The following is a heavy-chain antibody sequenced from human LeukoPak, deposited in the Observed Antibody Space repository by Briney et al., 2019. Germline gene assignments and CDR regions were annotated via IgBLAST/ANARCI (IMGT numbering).Heavy chain of an antibody. V-gene: IGHV4-39*07. CDR1: GGSISRSSYY. D-gene: IGHD6-19*01. J-gene: IGHJ4*02. CDR3: ARPGSSGWYPFDS. Sequence: SETLSLTCTVSGGSISRSSYYWGWIRQPPGKGLERIGSIYYSGSTYYNPSLKSRVTISVDTSKNQFSLKLSSVTAADTALYYCARPGSSGWYPFDSWGQGTLVTVSS. CDR2: IYYSGST.